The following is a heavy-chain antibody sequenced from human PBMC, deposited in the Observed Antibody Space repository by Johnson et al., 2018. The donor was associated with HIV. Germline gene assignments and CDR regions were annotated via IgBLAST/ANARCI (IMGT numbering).Heavy chain of an antibody. D-gene: IGHD5-24*01. J-gene: IGHJ3*02. V-gene: IGHV3-30*19. CDR1: GFTFSSYG. CDR2: ISYDGSNK. Sequence: QVQLVESGGGVVQPGMSLRLSCAASGFTFSSYGMHWVRQAPGKGLEWVAVISYDGSNKYYADSVKGRFTIPRDNSKNTVYLQMNSLRAEDTAVYYCARATNPRMATITDDAFDIWGRGTMVTVSS. CDR3: ARATNPRMATITDDAFDI.